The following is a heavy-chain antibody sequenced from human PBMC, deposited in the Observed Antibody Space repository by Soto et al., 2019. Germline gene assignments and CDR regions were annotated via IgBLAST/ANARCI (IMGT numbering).Heavy chain of an antibody. Sequence: QLQHQESGPGLVTPSETLSLTCTVSGGSISSSGYYWGSIRQPPWKGLEWIGSVYQSGTTYYNPSRKSRVHLSVDTPKKQFSLELSSVTAPDTAVYCCAGHLRGGISVCYLIVYLGQGSLVTVPS. CDR1: GGSISSSGYY. CDR2: VYQSGTT. CDR3: AGHLRGGISVCYLIVY. J-gene: IGHJ4*02. V-gene: IGHV4-39*01. D-gene: IGHD2-21*02.